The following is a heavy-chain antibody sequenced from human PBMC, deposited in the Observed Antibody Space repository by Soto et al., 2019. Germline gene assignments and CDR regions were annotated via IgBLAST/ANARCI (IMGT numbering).Heavy chain of an antibody. V-gene: IGHV1-24*01. Sequence: ASVKVSCKASGYTLTELSMHWVRQAPGKGLEWMGGFDPEDGETIYAQKFQGRVTMTEDTSTDTAYMELSSLRSEDTAVYYCATSGHGYSYGHRVGYYYGMDVWGQGTTVTVSS. CDR2: FDPEDGET. CDR1: GYTLTELS. J-gene: IGHJ6*02. D-gene: IGHD5-18*01. CDR3: ATSGHGYSYGHRVGYYYGMDV.